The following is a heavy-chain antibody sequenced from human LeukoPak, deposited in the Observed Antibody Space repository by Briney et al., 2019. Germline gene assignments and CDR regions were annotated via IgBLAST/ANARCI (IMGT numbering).Heavy chain of an antibody. J-gene: IGHJ4*02. CDR2: ISGSGDNT. CDR3: AAAYGDYDPINY. CDR1: GFTFSSHG. Sequence: GGSLRLSCAASGFTFSSHGMSWVRQAPGKGLEGVSTISGSGDNTYYADSVKGRFTISRDNSKNTLYLQMSSLRAEDMALYYCAAAYGDYDPINYWGQGTLVTVSS. V-gene: IGHV3-23*01. D-gene: IGHD4-17*01.